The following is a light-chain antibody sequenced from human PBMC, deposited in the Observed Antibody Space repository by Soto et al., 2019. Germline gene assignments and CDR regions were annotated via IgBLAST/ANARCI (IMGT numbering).Light chain of an antibody. CDR3: QQYNSYNSPQT. CDR2: DAS. CDR1: QSISSW. J-gene: IGKJ1*01. Sequence: DIQMTQSPSTLSASVGDRVTITCRASQSISSWLAWYQQKPGKAPKLLIYDASSLESGVPSRFSGSGSGTEFTLTISSLQPDDFATYYCQQYNSYNSPQTFGQGTKVDIK. V-gene: IGKV1-5*01.